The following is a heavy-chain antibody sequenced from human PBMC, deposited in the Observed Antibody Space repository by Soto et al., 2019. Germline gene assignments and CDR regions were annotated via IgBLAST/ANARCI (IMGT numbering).Heavy chain of an antibody. Sequence: QLHLRESGPGLVKPSETLSLTCTVSGGSITSSSYYWGWIRQPPGKGLEWIGSIYYSGSTYYNPSLKSRATISVATSKSQFSLKLSSVTAADTAVYYCATQEVGGSYVYTFDPWGQGTLVTVSS. V-gene: IGHV4-39*01. CDR1: GGSITSSSYY. CDR3: ATQEVGGSYVYTFDP. D-gene: IGHD1-26*01. CDR2: IYYSGST. J-gene: IGHJ5*02.